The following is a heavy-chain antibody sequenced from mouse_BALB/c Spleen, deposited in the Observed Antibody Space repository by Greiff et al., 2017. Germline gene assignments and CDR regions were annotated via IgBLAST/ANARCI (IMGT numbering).Heavy chain of an antibody. J-gene: IGHJ2*01. CDR2: ISSGGSYT. Sequence: EVKLQESGGDLVKPGGSLKLSCAASGFTFSSYGMSWVRQTPDKRLEWVATISSGGSYTYYPDSVKGRFTISRDNAKNTLYLQMSSLKSEDTAMYYCARHYYGYYFDYWGQGTTLTVSS. D-gene: IGHD1-2*01. CDR3: ARHYYGYYFDY. V-gene: IGHV5-6*01. CDR1: GFTFSSYG.